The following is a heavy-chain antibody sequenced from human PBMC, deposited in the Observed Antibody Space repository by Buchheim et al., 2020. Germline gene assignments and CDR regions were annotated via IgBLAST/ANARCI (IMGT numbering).Heavy chain of an antibody. D-gene: IGHD4-17*01. CDR1: GFTFTSYA. CDR2: ISATAGST. Sequence: EVQLLESGGGLVQPGGSLRLSCAASGFTFTSYAMSWVRQAPGKGLEWVSCISATAGSTYYADSVKGRFTISRDNSKNTWYLQMNSLRAEDTAVYYCAKDAVLGVKYGDVDYWGQGT. V-gene: IGHV3-23*01. J-gene: IGHJ4*02. CDR3: AKDAVLGVKYGDVDY.